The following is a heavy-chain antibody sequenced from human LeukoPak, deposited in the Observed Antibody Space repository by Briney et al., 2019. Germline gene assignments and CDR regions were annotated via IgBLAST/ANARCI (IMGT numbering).Heavy chain of an antibody. J-gene: IGHJ4*02. Sequence: GGSLRLSCAASGFTFSNYGMHWVRQAPGKGLEWVAFIRYDGSNKYYADSVKGRFTISRDNSKNTLYLQMNSLRAEDTAVYYCAKEGSSWYEGYFDYWGQGTLVTVSS. CDR2: IRYDGSNK. CDR3: AKEGSSWYEGYFDY. D-gene: IGHD6-13*01. CDR1: GFTFSNYG. V-gene: IGHV3-30*02.